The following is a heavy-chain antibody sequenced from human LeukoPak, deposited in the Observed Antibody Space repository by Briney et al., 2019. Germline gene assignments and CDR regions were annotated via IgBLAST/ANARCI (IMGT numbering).Heavy chain of an antibody. D-gene: IGHD2/OR15-2a*01. V-gene: IGHV3-23*01. CDR1: GFTFRNYG. J-gene: IGHJ4*02. CDR2: LSDSGTTT. CDR3: ARAGNIRFDY. Sequence: GGSLRLSCAASGFTFRNYGMSWVRQAPGKGLEWVSALSDSGTTTYYADSVKGRFTISRDISKNTLYLQMNSLRAEDTAVYYCARAGNIRFDYWGQGTLVTVSS.